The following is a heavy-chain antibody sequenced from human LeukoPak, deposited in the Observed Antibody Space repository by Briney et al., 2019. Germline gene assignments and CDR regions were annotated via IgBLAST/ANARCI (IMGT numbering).Heavy chain of an antibody. CDR2: IYTSGST. D-gene: IGHD4-17*01. Sequence: SETLSLTCTVSGGSISSGSYYWSWIRQPAGKGLEWIGRIYTSGSTNYNPSLKSRVTISVDTSKNQFSLKLSPVTAADTAVYYCARDRGYGLGYWGQGTLVTVSS. J-gene: IGHJ4*02. V-gene: IGHV4-61*02. CDR1: GGSISSGSYY. CDR3: ARDRGYGLGY.